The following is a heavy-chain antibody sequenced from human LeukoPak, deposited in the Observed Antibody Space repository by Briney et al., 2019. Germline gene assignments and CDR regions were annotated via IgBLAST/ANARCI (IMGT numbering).Heavy chain of an antibody. CDR3: ARMNYISSGWGAPFDC. V-gene: IGHV3-48*04. D-gene: IGHD1-7*01. J-gene: IGHJ4*02. Sequence: GGSLRLSCAASGFTFSSYSMNWVRQAPGKGLEWVSYISSSSTIYYPDSVKGRFTISRDNAKNSLCLQMNSLGAEDTAVYYCARMNYISSGWGAPFDCWGQGTLVTVSS. CDR2: ISSSSTI. CDR1: GFTFSSYS.